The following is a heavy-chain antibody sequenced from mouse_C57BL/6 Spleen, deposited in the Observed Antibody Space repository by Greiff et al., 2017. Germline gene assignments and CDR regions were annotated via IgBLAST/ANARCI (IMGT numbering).Heavy chain of an antibody. CDR1: GYAFSSSW. J-gene: IGHJ1*03. V-gene: IGHV1-82*01. CDR3: ARQIGYDGYYGWYFDV. D-gene: IGHD2-3*01. CDR2: IYPGDGDT. Sequence: QVQLQQSGPELVKPGASVKISCKASGYAFSSSWMNWVKQRPGKGLEWIGRIYPGDGDTNYNGKFKGKATLTADKSSSTAYMQLSSLTSEDSAVYFCARQIGYDGYYGWYFDVWGTGTTVTVSS.